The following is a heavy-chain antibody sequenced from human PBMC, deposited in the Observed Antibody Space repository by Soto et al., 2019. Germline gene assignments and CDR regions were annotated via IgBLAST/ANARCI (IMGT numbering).Heavy chain of an antibody. Sequence: QIPLKESGPTLVKPTQTLTLTCTFSGFSLSTSGVGVGWIRQPPGKAPEWLALIYWDDDKRYSPSLKSRLTITKDTSKNQVVLTMTNMDPVDTATYYCAHSLIPNWGSRGAFDYWGQGTLVTVSS. D-gene: IGHD7-27*01. V-gene: IGHV2-5*02. CDR3: AHSLIPNWGSRGAFDY. CDR2: IYWDDDK. J-gene: IGHJ4*02. CDR1: GFSLSTSGVG.